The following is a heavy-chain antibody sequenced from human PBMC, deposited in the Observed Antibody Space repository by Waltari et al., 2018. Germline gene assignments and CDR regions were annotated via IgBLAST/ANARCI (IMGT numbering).Heavy chain of an antibody. CDR1: DGFINSNY. J-gene: IGHJ4*02. CDR3: ARLPDIRGWPFDY. D-gene: IGHD6-19*01. V-gene: IGHV4-59*08. Sequence: QVQLQESGPGLLKPSETLSLTCTVSDGFINSNYWTWLRQSPGKGLEWIGYIAFDAITVYNPSFKSRLTISIDMSRNHFSLNLNAVTAADTAVYYCARLPDIRGWPFDYWGQGTLVTVSS. CDR2: IAFDAIT.